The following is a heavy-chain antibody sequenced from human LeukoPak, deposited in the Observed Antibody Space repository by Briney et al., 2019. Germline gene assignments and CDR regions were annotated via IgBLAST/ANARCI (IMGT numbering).Heavy chain of an antibody. CDR3: ATVVGSSWTNFDY. J-gene: IGHJ4*02. D-gene: IGHD6-13*01. V-gene: IGHV3-74*01. CDR2: INSDGSST. Sequence: GGSLRLSCAASGFTFSSYWMHWVRHAPAKGLVWVSRINSDGSSTSYADSVKGRFTISRDNAKNTLYLQMNSLRAEDTAVYYCATVVGSSWTNFDYWGQGTLVTVSS. CDR1: GFTFSSYW.